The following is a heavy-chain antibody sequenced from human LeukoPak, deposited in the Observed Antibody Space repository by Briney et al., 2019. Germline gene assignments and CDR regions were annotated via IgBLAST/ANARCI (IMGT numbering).Heavy chain of an antibody. CDR1: GFTVSSNY. D-gene: IGHD3-10*01. J-gene: IGHJ6*03. Sequence: GGSLRLSCAASGFTVSSNYMSWVRQAPGKGLEWVSSISGTSSYIFYADSVKGRFTISRDNAKNSLFLQMNSLRAEDTAVYYCATTGSSFYYYYYYMNVWGKGTTVTVSS. CDR3: ATTGSSFYYYYYYMNV. V-gene: IGHV3-21*03. CDR2: ISGTSSYI.